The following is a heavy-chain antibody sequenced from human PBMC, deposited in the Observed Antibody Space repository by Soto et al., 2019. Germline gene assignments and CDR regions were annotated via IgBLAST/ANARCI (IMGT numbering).Heavy chain of an antibody. J-gene: IGHJ4*02. Sequence: QGQLVESGGGVVQPGRSLRLSCAASGFTFSSYAMHWVRQAPGKGLEWVAVISYDGSNKYYADSVKGRFTISRDNSKNTLYLQMNSLRAEDTAVYYCARDLRCSGGSCYPASDYWGQGTLVTVSS. D-gene: IGHD2-15*01. CDR3: ARDLRCSGGSCYPASDY. V-gene: IGHV3-30-3*01. CDR1: GFTFSSYA. CDR2: ISYDGSNK.